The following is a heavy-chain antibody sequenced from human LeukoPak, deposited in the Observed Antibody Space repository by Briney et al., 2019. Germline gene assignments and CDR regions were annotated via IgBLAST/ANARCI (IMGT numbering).Heavy chain of an antibody. J-gene: IGHJ4*02. CDR1: GFTFSSYA. CDR3: AKPGDCSGGSCYSGY. V-gene: IGHV3-23*01. D-gene: IGHD2-15*01. CDR2: ISGSGGST. Sequence: GGSLRLSSAASGFTFSSYAMSWVRQAPGKGLEWVSAISGSGGSTYYADSVKGRFTISRDNSKNTLYLQMNSLRAEDTAVYYCAKPGDCSGGSCYSGYWGQGTLVTVSS.